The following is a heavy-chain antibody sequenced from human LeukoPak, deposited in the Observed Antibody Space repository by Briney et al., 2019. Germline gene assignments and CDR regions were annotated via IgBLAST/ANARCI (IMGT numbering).Heavy chain of an antibody. CDR2: IQSKTDGGKT. V-gene: IGHV3-15*07. Sequence: GGSLRLSCAASGFIVTNAWMNWVRQAPGRGLEWVGRIQSKTDGGKTDYAAPVKGRFTISRDDSKNTLYLQMNSLKTEDTAIYYCTTGIRGDWGQGTLVTVSS. CDR1: GFIVTNAW. D-gene: IGHD3-3*02. J-gene: IGHJ4*02. CDR3: TTGIRGD.